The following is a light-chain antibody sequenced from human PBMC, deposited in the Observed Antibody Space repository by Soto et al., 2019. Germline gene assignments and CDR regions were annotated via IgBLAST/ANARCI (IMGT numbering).Light chain of an antibody. V-gene: IGKV1-27*01. Sequence: DIQIAQSPSSLSASVGDRVTITCRARRGIYTHLAWYQQKPGYAPKLLIYGASTLQSGDPSRFSASGSGTDFFLTISGLQSEDVGTYFWQTYDKAPWTFGPGTRV. J-gene: IGKJ1*01. CDR3: QTYDKAPWT. CDR2: GAS. CDR1: RGIYTH.